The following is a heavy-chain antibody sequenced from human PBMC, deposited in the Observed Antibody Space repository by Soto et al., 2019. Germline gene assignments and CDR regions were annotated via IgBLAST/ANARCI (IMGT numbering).Heavy chain of an antibody. Sequence: GGSLRLSCAASGFTFSCYAMHWVRQAPGKGLEWVAVISYDGSNKYYADSVKGRFTISRDNSKNTLYLQMNSLRAEDTAVYYCARGGVGPLYTFDWFSYYYYGMDVWGQGTTVTVSS. D-gene: IGHD3-9*01. CDR2: ISYDGSNK. CDR1: GFTFSCYA. J-gene: IGHJ6*02. CDR3: ARGGVGPLYTFDWFSYYYYGMDV. V-gene: IGHV3-30-3*01.